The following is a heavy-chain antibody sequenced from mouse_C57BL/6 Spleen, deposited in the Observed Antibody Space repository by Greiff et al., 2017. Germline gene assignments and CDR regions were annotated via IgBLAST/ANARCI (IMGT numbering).Heavy chain of an antibody. CDR2: IYPGSGNT. CDR3: ARLDDYDDY. J-gene: IGHJ2*01. D-gene: IGHD2-4*01. Sequence: QVQLKESGPELVKPGASVKISCKASGYSFTSYYIHWVKQRPGQGLEWIGWIYPGSGNTKYNEKFKGKATLTADTSSSTAYMQLSSLTSEDSAVYYCARLDDYDDYWGQGTTLTVSS. CDR1: GYSFTSYY. V-gene: IGHV1-66*01.